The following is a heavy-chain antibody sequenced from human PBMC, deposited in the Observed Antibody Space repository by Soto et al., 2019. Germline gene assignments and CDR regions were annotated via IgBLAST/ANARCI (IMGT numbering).Heavy chain of an antibody. CDR1: GYTFTGYY. J-gene: IGHJ5*02. CDR3: ARGGYHGGSGSYYNWFDP. V-gene: IGHV1-2*04. D-gene: IGHD3-10*01. CDR2: INPNSGGT. Sequence: ASVKVSCKASGYTFTGYYMHWVRQAPGQGLEWMGWINPNSGGTNYAQKFQGWVTMTRDTSISTAYMELSRLRSDDTAVYYCARGGYHGGSGSYYNWFDPWGQGTLVTVSS.